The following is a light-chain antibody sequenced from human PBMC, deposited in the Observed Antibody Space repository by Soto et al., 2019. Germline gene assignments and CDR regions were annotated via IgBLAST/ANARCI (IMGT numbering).Light chain of an antibody. CDR3: QQYGSAPALT. CDR1: QSVSSSY. J-gene: IGKJ4*01. Sequence: EIVLTQSPGTLSLSPGERATLSCRASQSVSSSYLAWYQQKPVQAPRLLIYGASSRATGIPDRFSGSGSGTDFTLTISRLEPEDFAVYYCQQYGSAPALTFGGGTKVEIK. CDR2: GAS. V-gene: IGKV3-20*01.